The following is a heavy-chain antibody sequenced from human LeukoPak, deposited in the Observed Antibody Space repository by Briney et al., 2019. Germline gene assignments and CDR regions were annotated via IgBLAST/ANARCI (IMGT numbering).Heavy chain of an antibody. Sequence: PGGSLRLSCAASGFTFSSYGMHWVRQASGKGLEWVGRIRSKTNNYATAYAASVKDRFTISRDDSTNTAYLQMNSLKTEDTAVYYCVRHAASGGSGVDHWGQGTLVTVSS. J-gene: IGHJ4*02. CDR2: IRSKTNNYAT. V-gene: IGHV3-73*01. D-gene: IGHD3-10*01. CDR3: VRHAASGGSGVDH. CDR1: GFTFSSYG.